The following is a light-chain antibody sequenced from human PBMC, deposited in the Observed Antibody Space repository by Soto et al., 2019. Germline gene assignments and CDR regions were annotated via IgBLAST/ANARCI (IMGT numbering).Light chain of an antibody. J-gene: IGKJ1*01. CDR2: GES. V-gene: IGKV3-20*01. CDR3: QQCDGTSWT. CDR1: RSVSGNY. Sequence: VLTQSPGTLSVSPGERATLSCRASRSVSGNYLAWYQQKLGRPPRLLIYGESSRASGVPDRFTGSGSGTNFTLTIDRLEPEDFAVYYCQQCDGTSWTFGQGTKLDLK.